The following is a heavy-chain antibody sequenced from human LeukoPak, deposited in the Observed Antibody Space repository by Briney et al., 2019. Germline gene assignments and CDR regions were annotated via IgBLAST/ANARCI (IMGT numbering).Heavy chain of an antibody. CDR2: IRYDGSNK. J-gene: IGHJ4*02. V-gene: IGHV3-30*02. CDR1: GFTFGSYG. Sequence: SGGSLRLSCAASGFTFGSYGMHWVRQAPGKGLEWVAFIRYDGSNKYYADSVKGRFTISRDNSKNTLYLQMNSLRAEDTAVYYCAKGPGLYSSGSYLDYWGQGTLVTVSS. D-gene: IGHD6-19*01. CDR3: AKGPGLYSSGSYLDY.